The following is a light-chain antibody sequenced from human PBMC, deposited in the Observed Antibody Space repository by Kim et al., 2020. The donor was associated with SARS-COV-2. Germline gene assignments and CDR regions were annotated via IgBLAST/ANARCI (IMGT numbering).Light chain of an antibody. CDR1: SSSLGGYNY. V-gene: IGLV2-8*01. CDR2: EVS. CDR3: SSHGGRV. Sequence: GSPGHSATISGTGTSSSLGGYNYVSWHQQRPVKAPNLMLSEVSQRPSGVPVRFSGSKSGNPAYLTVSGLQAEDEADYYFSSHGGRVFGGGTQLTVL. J-gene: IGLJ2*01.